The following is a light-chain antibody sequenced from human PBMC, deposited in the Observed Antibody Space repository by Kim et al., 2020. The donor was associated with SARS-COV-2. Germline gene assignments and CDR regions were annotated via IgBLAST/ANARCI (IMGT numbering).Light chain of an antibody. V-gene: IGLV1-47*01. CDR3: ATRDDSVRGPNVI. J-gene: IGLJ2*01. Sequence: QSVLTQPPSASGTPGQKVNISCSGSSANIGSNYVYWYQQLPGSAPKVIILRNNQRPAGVPDRFSGSKSGTSASLAIIGLRSEDEADYYCATRDDSVRGPNVIFGGGTKVTVL. CDR2: RNN. CDR1: SANIGSNY.